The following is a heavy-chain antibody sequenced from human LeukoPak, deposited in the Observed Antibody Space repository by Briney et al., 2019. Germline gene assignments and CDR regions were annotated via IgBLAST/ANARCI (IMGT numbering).Heavy chain of an antibody. CDR1: GFTFSTYW. V-gene: IGHV3-7*01. CDR2: IKQDGTEK. Sequence: GGSLRLSCAASGFTFSTYWMTWVRQAPGKGLECVANIKQDGTEKYYVDSVKGRFTVSRDNAKNSLYLQMNSLRAEDTAVYYCARYRGSGGQRLDYWGQGTLVTVSS. D-gene: IGHD3-16*01. J-gene: IGHJ4*02. CDR3: ARYRGSGGQRLDY.